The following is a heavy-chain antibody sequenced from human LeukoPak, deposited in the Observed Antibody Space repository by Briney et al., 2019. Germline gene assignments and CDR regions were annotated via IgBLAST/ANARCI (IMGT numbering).Heavy chain of an antibody. Sequence: GTSLRLSCAASGLTFRNYAMHWVRQAPGGRLEWLAVIWFDGTEKYYAASVMGRFTISRDSSENTLYLQMNSLRAEDTAVYYCAKDLVPDSSGVDYWGQGTLVTVSS. CDR2: IWFDGTEK. J-gene: IGHJ4*02. D-gene: IGHD3-22*01. V-gene: IGHV3-33*06. CDR3: AKDLVPDSSGVDY. CDR1: GLTFRNYA.